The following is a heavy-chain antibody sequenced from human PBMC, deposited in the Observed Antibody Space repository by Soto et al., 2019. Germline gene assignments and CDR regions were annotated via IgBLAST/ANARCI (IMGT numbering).Heavy chain of an antibody. Sequence: EAQLVQSGGDLVQPGGSLRLSCAASGFPFSTSWMDWVRQAPGKGPEWVANINQDGSQTNYVASVRGRFTVSRDNAENSLYLQMNSLKVEDTAVYYCSRSLNYWGQGVLVSVS. CDR2: INQDGSQT. J-gene: IGHJ4*02. CDR1: GFPFSTSW. CDR3: SRSLNY. V-gene: IGHV3-7*01.